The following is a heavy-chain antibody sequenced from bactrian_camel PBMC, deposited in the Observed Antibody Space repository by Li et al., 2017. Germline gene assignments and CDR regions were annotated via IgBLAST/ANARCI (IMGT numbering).Heavy chain of an antibody. J-gene: IGHJ6*01. CDR3: ALGRKPLRSHDGLLMLNFDY. V-gene: IGHV3S53*01. CDR2: LDSDGTT. D-gene: IGHD1*01. CDR1: GYNSDTFS. Sequence: HVQLVESGGGSFQAGGSLTLTCVISGYNSDTFSMGWFRQGLGMQREGVAVLDSDGTTSVADSLRGRVTISLSNTKDVLNLRMFFLEPEDTAIYSCALGRKPLRSHDGLLMLNFDYYGLGTQVTVS.